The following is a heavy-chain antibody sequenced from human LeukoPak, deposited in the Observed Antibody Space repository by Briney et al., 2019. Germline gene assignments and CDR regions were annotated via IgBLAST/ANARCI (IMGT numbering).Heavy chain of an antibody. D-gene: IGHD2-21*02. CDR3: AKVPAAYCGGDCYYDY. Sequence: GGSLRLSCAASGFTFSSYWVSWVRQAPGKGLEWVSAISGSGGSTYYADSVKGRFTISRDNSKNTLYLQMNSLRAEDTAVYYCAKVPAAYCGGDCYYDYWGQGTLVTVSS. CDR1: GFTFSSYW. CDR2: ISGSGGST. J-gene: IGHJ4*02. V-gene: IGHV3-23*01.